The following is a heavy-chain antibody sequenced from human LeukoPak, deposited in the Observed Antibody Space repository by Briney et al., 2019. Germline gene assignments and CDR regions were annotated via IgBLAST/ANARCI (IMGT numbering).Heavy chain of an antibody. J-gene: IGHJ4*02. D-gene: IGHD3-10*01. CDR2: INPNSGGT. CDR1: GYAFTGYY. CDR3: ARARGTSGSYFREDFDY. Sequence: ASVKVSCKASGYAFTGYYMHWVRQAPGQGLEWMGRINPNSGGTNYAQKFQGRVTMTRDPSISTAYMELSRLRSDDTAVYYCARARGTSGSYFREDFDYWGQGTLVTASS. V-gene: IGHV1-2*06.